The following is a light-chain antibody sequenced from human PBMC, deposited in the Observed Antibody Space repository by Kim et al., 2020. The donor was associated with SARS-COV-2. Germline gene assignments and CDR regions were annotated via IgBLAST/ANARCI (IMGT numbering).Light chain of an antibody. CDR2: DDD. Sequence: QSVLTQPPSVSGAPGQRVTISCTGSSSNLGANYNVHWYQHLPGTAPRLLIYDDDNRPSGVPGRFSGSKSGTSASLAIIGLRTEDDGDYYCQSYDNSLSNYVFGTGTKVTVL. V-gene: IGLV1-40*01. J-gene: IGLJ1*01. CDR3: QSYDNSLSNYV. CDR1: SSNLGANYN.